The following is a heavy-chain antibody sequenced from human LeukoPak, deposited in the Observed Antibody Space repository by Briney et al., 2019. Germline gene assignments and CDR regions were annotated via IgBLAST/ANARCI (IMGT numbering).Heavy chain of an antibody. Sequence: GASVNVSCKASGYSFTSYDINWVRQATGQGLEWMGWMNPNSGNTGYAQKFQGRVTITRNTSISTAYMDPSSLRSEDTAVYYCARGPRYTYSSSWYLDYWGQGTLVTVSS. J-gene: IGHJ4*02. CDR2: MNPNSGNT. CDR3: ARGPRYTYSSSWYLDY. CDR1: GYSFTSYD. D-gene: IGHD6-13*01. V-gene: IGHV1-8*03.